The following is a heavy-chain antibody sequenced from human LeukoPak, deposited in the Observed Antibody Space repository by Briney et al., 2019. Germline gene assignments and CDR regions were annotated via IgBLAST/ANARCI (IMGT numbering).Heavy chain of an antibody. J-gene: IGHJ4*02. CDR1: GFTFSSYV. D-gene: IGHD2-15*01. V-gene: IGHV3-30*04. Sequence: GGSLRLSCAASGFTFSSYVMHWVRQAPGKGLEWVAIISYDGSNEYYADSVKGRFTISRDNSKNTLYLQMNSLRAEDTAVYYCAKGVVAATVQATSFDYWGQGTLVTVSS. CDR2: ISYDGSNE. CDR3: AKGVVAATVQATSFDY.